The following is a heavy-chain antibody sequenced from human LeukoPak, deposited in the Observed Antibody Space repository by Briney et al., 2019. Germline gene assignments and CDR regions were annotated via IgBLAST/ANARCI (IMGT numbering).Heavy chain of an antibody. CDR3: ARANRDSSGYYADY. Sequence: GSLRLSFAASGFPFDYYGMSWVRPAPGKGLEWVSSISSSGSTIYYADSVKGRFTISRDNAKNSLYLQMNSLRAEDTAVYYCARANRDSSGYYADYWGQGTLVTVSS. CDR1: GFPFDYYG. V-gene: IGHV3-48*03. J-gene: IGHJ4*02. CDR2: ISSSGSTI. D-gene: IGHD3-22*01.